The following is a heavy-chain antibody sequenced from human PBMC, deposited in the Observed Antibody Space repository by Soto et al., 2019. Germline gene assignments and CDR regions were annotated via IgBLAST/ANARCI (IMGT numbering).Heavy chain of an antibody. CDR1: GYTFITLC. CDR2: IDPRDSYV. V-gene: IGHV5-10-1*01. J-gene: IGHJ5*02. D-gene: IGHD2-2*01. Sequence: VQSLKISCTGVGYTFITLCISWVSKMPGKGLEWMGRIDPRDSYVNYSPSFQGHVTISLDKSISTAYLQWGSLKASDTAMYYCARLFCSTTTCDSWFDPWGQGTLVTVSS. CDR3: ARLFCSTTTCDSWFDP.